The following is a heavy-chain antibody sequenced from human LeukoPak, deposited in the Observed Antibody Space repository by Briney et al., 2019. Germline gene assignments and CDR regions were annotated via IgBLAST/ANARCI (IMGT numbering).Heavy chain of an antibody. J-gene: IGHJ4*02. CDR3: ATEIYSYGLGGGPFDY. CDR2: FDPEDGET. CDR1: GYTLTELS. V-gene: IGHV1-24*01. Sequence: ASVKVSCKVSGYTLTELSMHWVRQAPGKGLEWMGGFDPEDGETIYAQKFQGRVTMTEDTSTDTAYMELSSLRSEDTAVYYCATEIYSYGLGGGPFDYWGQGTLVTVSS. D-gene: IGHD5-18*01.